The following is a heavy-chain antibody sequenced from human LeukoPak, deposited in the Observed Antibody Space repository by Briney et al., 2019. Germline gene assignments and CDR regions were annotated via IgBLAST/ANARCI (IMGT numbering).Heavy chain of an antibody. Sequence: SVKVSCKASGGSLNSYAISWVRQAPGQGLEWMGGAIPIFGTTNYAQKFQGRVTITTDESTSTAYMELSSLRSEDTAVYYCASRGYYDSRFYSSFDYWGQGTLVTVSS. CDR1: GGSLNSYA. CDR3: ASRGYYDSRFYSSFDY. CDR2: AIPIFGTT. V-gene: IGHV1-69*05. D-gene: IGHD3-22*01. J-gene: IGHJ4*02.